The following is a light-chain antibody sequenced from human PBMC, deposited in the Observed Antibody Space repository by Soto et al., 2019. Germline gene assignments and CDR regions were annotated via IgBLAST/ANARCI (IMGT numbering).Light chain of an antibody. Sequence: APLSFTGGESPPSCRTSQHIGSSYLAWYQQKPGQAPRLIIYGASNRATGIPDRFSGSGSGTDFTLTISRLEPEDFAVYYRQQRSTWLTFGGGTKVDIK. V-gene: IGKV3D-20*02. CDR1: QHIGSSY. CDR3: QQRSTWLT. CDR2: GAS. J-gene: IGKJ4*01.